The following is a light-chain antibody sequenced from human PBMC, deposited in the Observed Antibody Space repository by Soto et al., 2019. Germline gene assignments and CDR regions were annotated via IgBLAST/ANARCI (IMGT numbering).Light chain of an antibody. CDR3: CSDEGANAWV. CDR1: RSDVDGYNY. CDR2: DVN. Sequence: QSALTQPRSVSGSPGQSDTISYTGTRSDVDGYNYDSWYQQHPGRAPQVMIYDVNKRPSGVPDRFSGAKSGNTASLTISGLQGEDEADYYCCSDEGANAWVFGGGTKLTVL. J-gene: IGLJ3*02. V-gene: IGLV2-11*01.